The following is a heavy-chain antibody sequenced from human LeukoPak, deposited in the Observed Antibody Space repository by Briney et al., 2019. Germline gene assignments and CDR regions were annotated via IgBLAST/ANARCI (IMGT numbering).Heavy chain of an antibody. CDR1: TFTFSDFS. V-gene: IGHV3-21*06. D-gene: IGHD4-17*01. Sequence: RGCLTLSCAASTFTFSDFSMNWVRPAQGKGREWVSSIISGSTYRYYTDSVKGRFTISRDNHKNSQCPQMNSLRAQDTAVYYCARDMTTETTCYLQHWGEGTLVTVSS. J-gene: IGHJ1*01. CDR3: ARDMTTETTCYLQH. CDR2: IISGSTYR.